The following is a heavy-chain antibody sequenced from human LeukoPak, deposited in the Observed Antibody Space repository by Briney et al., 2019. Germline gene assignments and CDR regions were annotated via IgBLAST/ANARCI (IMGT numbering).Heavy chain of an antibody. CDR3: TSVHDTSAYYHSGIDY. V-gene: IGHV3-49*04. J-gene: IGHJ4*02. CDR1: GFNFGDYA. Sequence: GGSLGLSCTGYGFNFGDYAMSWVRQAPGKGLGWVGFMRSKAYRGTAEYAASMQGRFTISRDDSKSVAYLQMNSLKTEDTAVYCCTSVHDTSAYYHSGIDYWGQGTLVTVSS. D-gene: IGHD3-22*01. CDR2: MRSKAYRGTA.